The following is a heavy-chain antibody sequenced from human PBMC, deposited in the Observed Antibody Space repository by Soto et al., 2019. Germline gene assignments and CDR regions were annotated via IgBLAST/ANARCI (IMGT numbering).Heavy chain of an antibody. CDR3: ARLAVPATMLKIWCDP. CDR1: GYSISSGYY. CDR2: IYHGGST. J-gene: IGHJ5*02. D-gene: IGHD2-2*01. V-gene: IGHV4-38-2*01. Sequence: SETLSLTCAVSGYSISSGYYWGGLRQPPGKGLEWIGSIYHGGSTYYNPSLNSRVTLSIDMTNNHVSLILNSVTAADTAIYYCARLAVPATMLKIWCDPWGQGTLVTVSS.